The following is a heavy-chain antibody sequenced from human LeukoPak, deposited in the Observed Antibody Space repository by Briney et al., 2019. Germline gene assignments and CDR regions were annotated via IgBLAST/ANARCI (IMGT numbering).Heavy chain of an antibody. CDR2: INHSGST. J-gene: IGHJ4*02. D-gene: IGHD2-21*01. CDR3: ASSPLVVKYYFDY. Sequence: SETLSLTCAVYGGSFSGYYWSWIRQPPGKGLEWIGEINHSGSTNYNPSLKSRVTISVDTSKNQFSLKLSSVTAADTAVYYCASSPLVVKYYFDYWGQGTLVTVSS. CDR1: GGSFSGYY. V-gene: IGHV4-34*01.